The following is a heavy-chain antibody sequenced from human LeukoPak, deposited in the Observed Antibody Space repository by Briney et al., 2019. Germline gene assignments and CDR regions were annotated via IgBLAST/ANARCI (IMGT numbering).Heavy chain of an antibody. J-gene: IGHJ4*02. Sequence: ADSVKGRFTISRDNSKNTLYLQMNSLRAEDTAVYYCLQLDHDYWGQGTLVTVSS. CDR3: LQLDHDY. V-gene: IGHV3-23*01. D-gene: IGHD6-13*01.